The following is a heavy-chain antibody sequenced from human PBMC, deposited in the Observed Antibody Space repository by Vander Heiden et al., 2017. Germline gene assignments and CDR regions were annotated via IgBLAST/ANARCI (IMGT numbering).Heavy chain of an antibody. Sequence: QVHLHASGPGLVKSSETLSLTCNVPGGSINNYSFSWIRRAAGKGLEWIGRVYSNGVTNYNPSLRTRVTMSADLSKNQVSLSLTSVTAADTAVYFCARGSYLDDWGQGTLVTVSS. J-gene: IGHJ4*02. CDR3: ARGSYLDD. D-gene: IGHD3-10*01. CDR1: GGSINNYS. V-gene: IGHV4-4*07. CDR2: VYSNGVT.